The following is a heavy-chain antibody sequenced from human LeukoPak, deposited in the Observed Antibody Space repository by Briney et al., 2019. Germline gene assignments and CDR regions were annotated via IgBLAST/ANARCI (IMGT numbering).Heavy chain of an antibody. CDR1: GDSISSGDYY. CDR2: IYYSGST. Sequence: PSETLSLTCTVSGDSISSGDYYWSSIRQPPGKGLEWIGYIYYSGSTYYNPSLKSRVTISVDTSKNQFSLKLSSVTAADTAVYYCARGAPTVTTIYYYYYMDVWGKGTTVTVSS. J-gene: IGHJ6*03. D-gene: IGHD4-11*01. CDR3: ARGAPTVTTIYYYYYMDV. V-gene: IGHV4-30-4*08.